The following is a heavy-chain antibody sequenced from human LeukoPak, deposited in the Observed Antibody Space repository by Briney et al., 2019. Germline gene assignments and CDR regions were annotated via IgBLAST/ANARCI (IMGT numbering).Heavy chain of an antibody. D-gene: IGHD5-12*01. V-gene: IGHV4-34*01. J-gene: IGHJ4*02. CDR3: AREPYESTPTDY. CDR2: INHSGSA. Sequence: SETLSLTCAVYGGSFSGYYWSWIRQPPGKGLEWIGEINHSGSANYNPSLKSRVTISVDTSKNQFSLKLSSVTAADTAVYYCAREPYESTPTDYWGQGTLVTVSS. CDR1: GGSFSGYY.